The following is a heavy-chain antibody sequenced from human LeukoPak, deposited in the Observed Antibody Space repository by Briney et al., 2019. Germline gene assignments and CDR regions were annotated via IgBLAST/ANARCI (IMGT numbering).Heavy chain of an antibody. Sequence: GGSLRLSCAASGFSFSSYGMNWVRQAPEKGLEWVSGISGSGGRTYYADSVKGRFTISRDNSKNTLYLQMNNLRADDTAVYYCAKDATGFSDFDYWGQGTLVTVSS. D-gene: IGHD3-9*01. J-gene: IGHJ4*02. CDR3: AKDATGFSDFDY. CDR1: GFSFSSYG. CDR2: ISGSGGRT. V-gene: IGHV3-23*01.